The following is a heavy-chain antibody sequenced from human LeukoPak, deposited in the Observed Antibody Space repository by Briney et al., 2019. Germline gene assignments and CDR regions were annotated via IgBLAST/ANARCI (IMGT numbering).Heavy chain of an antibody. CDR2: INWNGDRT. D-gene: IGHD3-10*01. CDR1: GFTFSSYA. V-gene: IGHV3-20*04. Sequence: GGSLRLSCAASGFTFSSYAMSWVRQAPGKGLEWVSGINWNGDRTGYADSVKGRFTISRDNAKKSLYLQMNSLRAEDTALYYCARRDYYGSGSPDFWGQGTLVTVSS. J-gene: IGHJ4*02. CDR3: ARRDYYGSGSPDF.